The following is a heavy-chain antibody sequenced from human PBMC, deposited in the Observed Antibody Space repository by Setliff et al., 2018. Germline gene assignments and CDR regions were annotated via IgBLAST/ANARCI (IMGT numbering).Heavy chain of an antibody. J-gene: IGHJ6*02. CDR2: MIVSGGA. V-gene: IGHV4-4*07. Sequence: SETLSLTCTVSGGSVTESFWSWIRQPAGRGLEWIGRMIVSGGADYNPSLKSRVTMSVDSPNNKFSLNLSPVSAADTAVYYCARGPDLTAVGATYFYGMDVWGQGATVTAP. CDR3: ARGPDLTAVGATYFYGMDV. CDR1: GGSVTESF. D-gene: IGHD6-19*01.